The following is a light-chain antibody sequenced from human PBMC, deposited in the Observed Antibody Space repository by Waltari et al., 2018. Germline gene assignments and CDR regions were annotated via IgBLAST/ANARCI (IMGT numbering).Light chain of an antibody. CDR3: QVWDRSTDHFV. CDR2: DEN. J-gene: IGLJ1*01. V-gene: IGLV3-21*02. CDR1: NIGSKG. Sequence: YVLTQPPSVSVAPGQTARITCGGHNIGSKGVHWYQQKPGQAPLLVVYDENDRPSGIPERYSGSNSGNTATLSISRVEAGDEADYYCQVWDRSTDHFVFGTGTKVAVL.